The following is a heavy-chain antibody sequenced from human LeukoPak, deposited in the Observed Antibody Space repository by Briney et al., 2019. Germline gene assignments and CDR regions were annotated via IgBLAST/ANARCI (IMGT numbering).Heavy chain of an antibody. J-gene: IGHJ4*02. Sequence: SETLSLTCAVYGGSFSAYYWSWIRQPPGKGLEWIGEINHSGSTNYNPSLKSRVTISVDTSKNQFSLKLTSVTAADTAVYYCARGNLGYCSGGSCYLYYFDYWGQGTLVTVSS. CDR3: ARGNLGYCSGGSCYLYYFDY. D-gene: IGHD2-15*01. CDR2: INHSGST. V-gene: IGHV4-34*01. CDR1: GGSFSAYY.